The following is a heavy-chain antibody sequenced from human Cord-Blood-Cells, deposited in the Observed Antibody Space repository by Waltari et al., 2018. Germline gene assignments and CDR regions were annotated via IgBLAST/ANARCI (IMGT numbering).Heavy chain of an antibody. CDR1: GGTFSSYA. D-gene: IGHD6-13*01. CDR2: IIPIFGTA. J-gene: IGHJ5*02. CDR3: ARASPKYSSSWYWFDP. V-gene: IGHV1-69*01. Sequence: QVQLVQSGAEVKKPGSSVKVPCQASGGTFSSYALSWVRQAPGQGLEWMGGIIPIFGTANYAQKFQGRVTITADESTSTAYMELSSLRSEDTAVYYCARASPKYSSSWYWFDPWGQGTLVTVSS.